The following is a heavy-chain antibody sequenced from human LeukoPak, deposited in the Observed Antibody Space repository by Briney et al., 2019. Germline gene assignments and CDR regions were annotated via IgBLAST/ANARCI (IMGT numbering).Heavy chain of an antibody. CDR1: GGSISSGGYY. CDR2: IYYSGST. Sequence: SETLSLTCTVSGGSISSGGYYWSWIRQHPGKGLEWIGYIYYSGSTYYNSSLKSRVTISVDTSKNQFSLKLSSVTAADTAVYYCARGRFTYDSSGYYLDYWGQGTLVTVSS. CDR3: ARGRFTYDSSGYYLDY. D-gene: IGHD3-22*01. V-gene: IGHV4-31*03. J-gene: IGHJ4*02.